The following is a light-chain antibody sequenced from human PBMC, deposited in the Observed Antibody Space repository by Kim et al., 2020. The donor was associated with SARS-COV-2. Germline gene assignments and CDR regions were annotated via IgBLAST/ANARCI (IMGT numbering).Light chain of an antibody. Sequence: SVSQGERDTLSCRASQSVSSNLAWYQQKPGQAHRLLIYGASTRATGIPARFSGSGSGTEFTLTISSLQSEDFAVYYCQQYNNGPKTFGQGTKLEI. J-gene: IGKJ2*01. CDR3: QQYNNGPKT. CDR1: QSVSSN. CDR2: GAS. V-gene: IGKV3-15*01.